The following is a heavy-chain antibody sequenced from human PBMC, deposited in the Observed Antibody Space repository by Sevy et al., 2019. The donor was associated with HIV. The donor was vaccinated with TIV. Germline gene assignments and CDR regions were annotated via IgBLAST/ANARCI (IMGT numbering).Heavy chain of an antibody. CDR3: ARSSWNYGYFDY. CDR2: INPSDNSR. J-gene: IGHJ4*02. V-gene: IGHV1-46*01. CDR1: GYTFTSYY. D-gene: IGHD1-7*01. Sequence: ASVKVSCKASGYTFTSYYMHWVRQAPGQGLEWMGIINPSDNSRRYAQRFQGRVTMTRDTSTSTLYMELSSLRSEDTASYYCARSSWNYGYFDYWGQGTPVTVSS.